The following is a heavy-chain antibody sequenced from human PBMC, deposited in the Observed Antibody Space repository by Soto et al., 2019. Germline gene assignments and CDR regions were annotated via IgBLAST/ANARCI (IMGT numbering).Heavy chain of an antibody. V-gene: IGHV3-48*02. CDR2: ITSSSSTI. J-gene: IGHJ5*02. CDR1: GVPLRNHS. Sequence: GGPQRHPCAASGVPLRNHSMNWVRQAPGKGLEWIAYITSSSSTIFYADSVKGRFTISRDNAKNSLYLQMNSLRDEDTCVYYCARDSGIEGAFDPWGQGTLV. CDR3: ARDSGIEGAFDP. D-gene: IGHD6-25*01.